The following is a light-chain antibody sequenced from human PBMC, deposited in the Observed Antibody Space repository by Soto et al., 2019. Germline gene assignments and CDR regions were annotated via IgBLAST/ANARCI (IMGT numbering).Light chain of an antibody. J-gene: IGLJ1*01. V-gene: IGLV3-21*02. CDR3: QVWDNNYDQYG. CDR2: DDG. CDR1: NIGGKS. Sequence: SYDLTQPPSVAVAPGQTARITRGGNNIGGKSLHWYQQKPGQAPVLVVYDDGDRPSGIPERFSGSNSGNTATLTISRVEAGDEADNYCQVWDNNYDQYGFGTGTKVPVL.